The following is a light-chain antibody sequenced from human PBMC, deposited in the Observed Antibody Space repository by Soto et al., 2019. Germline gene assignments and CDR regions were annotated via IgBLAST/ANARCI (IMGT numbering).Light chain of an antibody. CDR1: QSISSSY. J-gene: IGKJ1*01. CDR2: GAS. V-gene: IGKV3-20*01. Sequence: EIVLTQSPGTLSLSPGERATLSCRASQSISSSYLAWYQQKPGQALRLLIDGASSRATGIPDRFSVSGSGTDFTLTISRLEPEDVAVYYCQQYGSSPPWTFGQGTKVEIK. CDR3: QQYGSSPPWT.